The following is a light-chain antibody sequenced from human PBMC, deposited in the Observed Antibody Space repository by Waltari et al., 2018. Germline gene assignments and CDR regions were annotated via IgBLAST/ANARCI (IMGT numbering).Light chain of an antibody. CDR2: RAS. V-gene: IGKV4-1*01. J-gene: IGKJ4*01. CDR3: QQYLFTPLT. Sequence: DVVMTQCPDPLSVSMGVRATISSKSSKSVFFSTQNWTSLGWYQQKPGQPPKLLISRASSRASGVPDRFSGSGSTTDFTLTSSSLQTEDVAIYYCQQYLFTPLTFGGGTRVEI. CDR1: KSVFFSTQNWTS.